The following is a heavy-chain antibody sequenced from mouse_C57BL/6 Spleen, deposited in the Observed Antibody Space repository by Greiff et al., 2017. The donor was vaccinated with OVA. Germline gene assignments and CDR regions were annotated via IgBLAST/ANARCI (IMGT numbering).Heavy chain of an antibody. Sequence: QVQLQQPGAELVKPGASVKLSCKASGYTFTSYWLHWVKQRPGQGLEWIGMIHPNSGSTNYNEKFKSKATLTVDKSSSTAYMQLSSLTSEDSAVYDCARGGYGSTLYYFDYWGQGTTLTVSS. V-gene: IGHV1-64*01. CDR2: IHPNSGST. CDR1: GYTFTSYW. J-gene: IGHJ2*01. D-gene: IGHD1-1*01. CDR3: ARGGYGSTLYYFDY.